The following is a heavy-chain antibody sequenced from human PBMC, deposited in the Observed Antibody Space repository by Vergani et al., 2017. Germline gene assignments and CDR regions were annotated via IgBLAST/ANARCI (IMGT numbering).Heavy chain of an antibody. CDR1: GYTFTGYY. J-gene: IGHJ4*02. V-gene: IGHV1-2*02. CDR2: INPNSGGT. Sequence: QVQLVQSGAEVKKPGASVKVSCKASGYTFTGYYMHWVRQAPGQGLEWMGWINPNSGGTNYAQKFQGRVTMTRDTSISTAYMELSRLGSDDTAVYYCAREFVVVPAAYGALWGQGSLVTVSS. D-gene: IGHD2-2*01. CDR3: AREFVVVPAAYGAL.